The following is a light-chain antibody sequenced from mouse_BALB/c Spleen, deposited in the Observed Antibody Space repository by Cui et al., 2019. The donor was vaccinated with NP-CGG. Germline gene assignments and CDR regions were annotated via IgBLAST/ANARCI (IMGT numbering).Light chain of an antibody. Sequence: QAVLTQESALTTSRAETVTLTCPSSTGAVTTSNYPNWAQEKPDHLFTGLIGGTNNRAPSVPARVSGSLIGDKAALTITRAQTEDEAIYFCALWYSNHWVFGGGTKLTVL. J-gene: IGLJ1*01. CDR3: ALWYSNHWV. V-gene: IGLV1*01. CDR1: TGAVTTSNY. CDR2: GTN.